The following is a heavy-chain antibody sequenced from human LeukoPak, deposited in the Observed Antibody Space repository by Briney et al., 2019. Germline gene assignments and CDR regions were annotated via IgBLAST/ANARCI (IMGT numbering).Heavy chain of an antibody. CDR3: AKDGAWLRFDD. J-gene: IGHJ4*02. D-gene: IGHD5-12*01. CDR1: GFPFSIHG. CDR2: ISPGGGPT. V-gene: IGHV3-23*01. Sequence: GGTLRLSCAGSGFPFSIHGMNWVRQAPGKGLEWVSGISPGGGPTYYADSVKGRFTISRDDSKNTLYLQMNNLRAEDTAIYYCAKDGAWLRFDDWGQGILVTVSS.